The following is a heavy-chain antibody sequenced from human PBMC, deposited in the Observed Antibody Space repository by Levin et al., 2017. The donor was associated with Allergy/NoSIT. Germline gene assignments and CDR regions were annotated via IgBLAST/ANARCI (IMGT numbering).Heavy chain of an antibody. J-gene: IGHJ6*02. CDR3: AKDQLFVRERYGMDV. CDR2: ISGSGGST. Sequence: SCAASGFTFSSYAMSWVRQAPGKGLEWVSAISGSGGSTYYADSVKGRFTISRDNSKNTLYLQMNSLRAEDTAVYYCAKDQLFVRERYGMDVWGQGTTVTVSS. D-gene: IGHD2-2*01. V-gene: IGHV3-23*01. CDR1: GFTFSSYA.